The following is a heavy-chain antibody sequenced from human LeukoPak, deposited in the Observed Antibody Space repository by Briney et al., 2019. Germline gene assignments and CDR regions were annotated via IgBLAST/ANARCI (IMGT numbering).Heavy chain of an antibody. CDR2: IYYSGST. CDR1: GGSISSSSSY. Sequence: SETLSLTCTVSGGSISSSSSYWGWIRHPPGKGLEWIRSIYYSGSTYYNPSLKSRVTISVDTSKNQFSLKLSSVTAADTAVYYCASTYYDFWSGFGRFDPWGQGTLVTVSS. D-gene: IGHD3-3*01. V-gene: IGHV4-39*07. J-gene: IGHJ5*02. CDR3: ASTYYDFWSGFGRFDP.